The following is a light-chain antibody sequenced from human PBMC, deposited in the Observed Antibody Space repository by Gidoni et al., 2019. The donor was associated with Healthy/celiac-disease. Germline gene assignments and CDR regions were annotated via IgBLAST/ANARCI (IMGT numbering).Light chain of an antibody. CDR2: LGS. J-gene: IGKJ1*01. CDR3: MQALQTPWT. Sequence: DIVMTQSPLSLPVTPGEQASISFRSSQSLLHSNGYNYLDWYLQKPWQSPQLLIYLGSNRASGVPDRFSCSGSGTDFTLKISRVEAEDVGVYYCMQALQTPWTFGQGTKVEIK. V-gene: IGKV2-28*01. CDR1: QSLLHSNGYNY.